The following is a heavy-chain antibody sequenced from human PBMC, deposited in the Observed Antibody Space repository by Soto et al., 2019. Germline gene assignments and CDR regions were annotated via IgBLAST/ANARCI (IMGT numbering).Heavy chain of an antibody. CDR2: IGGSGGT. V-gene: IGHV3-23*01. J-gene: IGHJ4*02. CDR3: AKGQGWAYYYDS. Sequence: EVQLLESGGGLVQPGGSLRLSCAASGFTFSSYAMSWVRLAPGKGLEWFSSIGGSGGTYYADSVKGRFTISRDNSKNMLHLHLSSLRAEDTAMYYCAKGQGWAYYYDSWGQGTLVTVSS. D-gene: IGHD1-26*01. CDR1: GFTFSSYA.